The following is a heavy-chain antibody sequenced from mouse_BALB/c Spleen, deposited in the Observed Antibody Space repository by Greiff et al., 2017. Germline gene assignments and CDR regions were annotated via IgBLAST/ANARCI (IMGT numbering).Heavy chain of an antibody. D-gene: IGHD2-1*01. CDR1: GYSFTGYF. J-gene: IGHJ2*01. V-gene: IGHV1-20*02. CDR2: INPYNGDT. CDR3: ARSLYYGYFDY. Sequence: VQLQQSGPELVKPGASVKISCKASGYSFTGYFMNWVMQSHGKSLEWIGRINPYNGDTFYNQKFKGKATLTVDKSSSTAHMELRSLASEDSAVYYCARSLYYGYFDYWGQGTTLTVSS.